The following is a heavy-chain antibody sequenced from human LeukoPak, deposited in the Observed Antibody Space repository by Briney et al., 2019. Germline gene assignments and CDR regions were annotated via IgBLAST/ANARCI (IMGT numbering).Heavy chain of an antibody. Sequence: GRSLRLSCAASGFTFSSYGMHWVRQAPGKGLEWVAVIWYDGSNKYYADSVKGRFTISRDNSKNTLYLQMNSLRAEDTAVYYRARTYYGSGSYYTFFDYWGQGTLVTVSS. V-gene: IGHV3-33*01. CDR2: IWYDGSNK. CDR1: GFTFSSYG. D-gene: IGHD3-10*01. J-gene: IGHJ4*02. CDR3: ARTYYGSGSYYTFFDY.